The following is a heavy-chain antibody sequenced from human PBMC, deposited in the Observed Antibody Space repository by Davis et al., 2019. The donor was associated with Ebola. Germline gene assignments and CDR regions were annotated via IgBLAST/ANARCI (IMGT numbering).Heavy chain of an antibody. J-gene: IGHJ5*02. D-gene: IGHD2-15*01. Sequence: SETLSLTCTVSGGSISSGGYYWSWIRQSPGKGLEWIGEINHSGNTNYNPSLKSRVTISVDTSKNQFSLKLTSVTAADTAVYYCARGYCSGGNCYPIRLPENWFDPWGQGTLVTVSS. CDR2: INHSGNT. CDR1: GGSISSGGYY. V-gene: IGHV4-61*08. CDR3: ARGYCSGGNCYPIRLPENWFDP.